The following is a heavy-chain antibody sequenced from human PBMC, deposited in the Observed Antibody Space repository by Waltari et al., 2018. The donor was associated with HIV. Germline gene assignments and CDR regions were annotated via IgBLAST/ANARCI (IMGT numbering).Heavy chain of an antibody. V-gene: IGHV3-21*01. Sequence: EVQLVESGGGLVKPGGSLRPCCAGSGFTFSSCSMNGVRQASGKGLEWVASISSVSSFIDYADSVKGRFTISRDNAKNSLYLQMKSLRVEDTALYYCAKALTNFGGFWGQGTLVTVSS. CDR1: GFTFSSCS. CDR2: ISSVSSFI. J-gene: IGHJ4*02. CDR3: AKALTNFGGF. D-gene: IGHD4-17*01.